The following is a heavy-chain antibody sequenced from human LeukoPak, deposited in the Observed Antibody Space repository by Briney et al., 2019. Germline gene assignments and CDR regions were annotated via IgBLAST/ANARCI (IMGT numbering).Heavy chain of an antibody. J-gene: IGHJ4*02. CDR1: GGSISSYY. Sequence: SETLSLTCTVSGGSISSYYWSWIRQPAGEGLEWIGRIYTTGSTYYNPSLKSRVTMSVDTSKNQFSLKLSSVTAADTAVYYCARLQLWEYYFDYWGQGTLVTVSS. CDR3: ARLQLWEYYFDY. D-gene: IGHD1-1*01. V-gene: IGHV4-4*07. CDR2: IYTTGST.